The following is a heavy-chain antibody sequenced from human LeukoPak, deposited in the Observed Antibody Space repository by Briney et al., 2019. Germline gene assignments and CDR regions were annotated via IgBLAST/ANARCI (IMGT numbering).Heavy chain of an antibody. CDR2: MYFNSGAT. CDR3: AREGSSGQDWYAFDV. D-gene: IGHD5-12*01. V-gene: IGHV1-2*02. J-gene: IGHJ3*01. Sequence: GASVRVSCKASGFTFTGYYVQWLRQAPGQGLEWVGWMYFNSGATRYAPKFQGRVTMTRDTSISTAYMELSSLRPDDTAMCYCAREGSSGQDWYAFDVWGQETMVTVSS. CDR1: GFTFTGYY.